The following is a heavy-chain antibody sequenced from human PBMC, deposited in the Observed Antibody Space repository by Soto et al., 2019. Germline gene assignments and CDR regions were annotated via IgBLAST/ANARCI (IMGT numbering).Heavy chain of an antibody. CDR3: CSPKPSYATSLYYFDN. CDR1: GLSFFIYT. D-gene: IGHD2-2*01. V-gene: IGHV3-49*03. CDR2: IRGEAYGGTT. Sequence: PRGSLRLSCSASGLSFFIYTISCCRQSPVKWREWVVFIRGEAYGGTTEYAASVKGRFTISRDDSKGIAYLQMNSLKTEDTAVYYCCSPKPSYATSLYYFDNWGQGTLVTVSS. J-gene: IGHJ4*02.